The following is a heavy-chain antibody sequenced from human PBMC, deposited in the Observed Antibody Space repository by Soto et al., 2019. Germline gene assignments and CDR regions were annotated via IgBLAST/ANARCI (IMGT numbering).Heavy chain of an antibody. V-gene: IGHV3-23*01. J-gene: IGHJ4*02. CDR2: ISGSGGST. Sequence: EVQLLESGGGLVQPGGSLRLSCAASGFTFSSYAMSWVRQAPGKGLEWVSAISGSGGSTYYADSVKGRFTISRDNSKNTLYLQMNSLRAEDTAVYYCANIYCSSTIGLDYWGQGTLVTVSS. D-gene: IGHD2-2*01. CDR3: ANIYCSSTIGLDY. CDR1: GFTFSSYA.